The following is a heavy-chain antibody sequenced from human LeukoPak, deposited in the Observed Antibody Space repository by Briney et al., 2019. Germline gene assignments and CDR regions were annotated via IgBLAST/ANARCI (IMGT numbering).Heavy chain of an antibody. CDR3: ARHVAYVPRSQGAFDV. V-gene: IGHV4-39*01. J-gene: IGHJ3*01. D-gene: IGHD3-10*02. Sequence: KPSETLSLTCAVSDVSISTESYYWGWVRQPPGKGLEWIANVYYTGSTDYTPSLKSRVTISVDMSKNQFSLDLTSVTAADTAVYYCARHVAYVPRSQGAFDVWGQGTTVYVSS. CDR2: VYYTGST. CDR1: DVSISTESYY.